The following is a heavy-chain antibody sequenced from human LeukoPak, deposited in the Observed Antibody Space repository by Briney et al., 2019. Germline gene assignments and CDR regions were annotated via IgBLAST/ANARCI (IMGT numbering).Heavy chain of an antibody. CDR2: ITYSSGNT. Sequence: GGSLRLSCAASGFTSSAYGMSWLRQAPGKGLEWVSAITYSSGNTYYADSVKGRFTISRDNSKNTLYLQMNSLRAEDTALYYCAKDGTGCGGDCYSDYWGQGTLVTVSS. V-gene: IGHV3-23*01. D-gene: IGHD2-21*02. J-gene: IGHJ4*02. CDR3: AKDGTGCGGDCYSDY. CDR1: GFTSSAYG.